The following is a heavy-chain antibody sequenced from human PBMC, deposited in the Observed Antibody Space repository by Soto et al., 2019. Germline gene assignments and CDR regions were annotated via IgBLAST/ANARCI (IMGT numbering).Heavy chain of an antibody. D-gene: IGHD2-15*01. CDR3: ARDPCSGGSCYLLDY. J-gene: IGHJ4*02. Sequence: GGSLRLSCAASGFTFSDYYMSWIRQAPGKGLEWVSYISSSGSTIYYADSVKGRFTISRDNAKNSLYLQMNSLRAEDTAVYYCARDPCSGGSCYLLDYWGQGTLVTVSS. CDR2: ISSSGSTI. V-gene: IGHV3-11*01. CDR1: GFTFSDYY.